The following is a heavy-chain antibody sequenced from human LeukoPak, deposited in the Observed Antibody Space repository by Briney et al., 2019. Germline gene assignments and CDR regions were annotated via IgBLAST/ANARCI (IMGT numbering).Heavy chain of an antibody. CDR3: ARGPRFLEWLLYPI. CDR1: GGSFSGYY. D-gene: IGHD3-3*01. J-gene: IGHJ4*02. CDR2: INHSGST. Sequence: MASETLSLTCAVYGGSFSGYYWSWIRQPLGKGLEWIGEINHSGSTNYNPSLKSRVTISVDTSKNQFSLKLSSVTAADTAVYYCARGPRFLEWLLYPIWGQGTLVTVSS. V-gene: IGHV4-34*01.